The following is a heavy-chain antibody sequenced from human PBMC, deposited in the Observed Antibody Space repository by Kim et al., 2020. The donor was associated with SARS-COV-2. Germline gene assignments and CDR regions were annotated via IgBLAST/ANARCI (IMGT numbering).Heavy chain of an antibody. Sequence: SETLSLTCAVYGGSFSGYYWSWIRQPPGKGLEWIGEINHSGSTNYNPSLKSRVTISVDTSKNQFSLKLSSVTAADTAVYYCARGPHPSSSWYPWVPGPWGQGTLVTVSS. D-gene: IGHD6-13*01. V-gene: IGHV4-34*01. CDR1: GGSFSGYY. CDR2: INHSGST. CDR3: ARGPHPSSSWYPWVPGP. J-gene: IGHJ5*02.